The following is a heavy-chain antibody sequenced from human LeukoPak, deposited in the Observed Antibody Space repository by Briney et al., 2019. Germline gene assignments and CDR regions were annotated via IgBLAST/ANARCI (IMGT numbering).Heavy chain of an antibody. CDR1: GGSISSYY. CDR2: IYYSGST. J-gene: IGHJ4*02. D-gene: IGHD3-3*01. V-gene: IGHV4-59*01. CDR3: ARDSFFADSYYFDY. Sequence: SETLSLTCTVSGGSISSYYWSWIRQPPGKGLEWIGYIYYSGSTNYNPSLKSRVTISVDTSKNQFSLKLSSVTAADTAVYYCARDSFFADSYYFDYWGQGTLVTVSS.